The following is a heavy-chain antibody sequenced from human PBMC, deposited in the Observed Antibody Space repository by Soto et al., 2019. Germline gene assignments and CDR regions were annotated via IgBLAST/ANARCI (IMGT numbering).Heavy chain of an antibody. V-gene: IGHV3-23*01. CDR2: ISGSGGST. CDR3: AKGSGSHRPYYFDY. D-gene: IGHD3-10*01. CDR1: AFTFSSYA. J-gene: IGHJ4*02. Sequence: EVPLLESGGGLVQPGGSLRLSCAASAFTFSSYAMSWVRQAPGKGLEWASAISGSGGSTYYADSVKGRFTISRDNSKNTLYLQMNSLRAEDTAVYYCAKGSGSHRPYYFDYWGQGTLVTVSS.